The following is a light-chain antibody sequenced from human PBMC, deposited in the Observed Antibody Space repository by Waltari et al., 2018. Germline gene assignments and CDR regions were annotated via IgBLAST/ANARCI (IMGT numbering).Light chain of an antibody. J-gene: IGLJ3*02. CDR2: DNN. V-gene: IGLV1-51*01. CDR3: IAWDSSLSAGV. Sequence: QSVLTQPPSVSAAPGQKVTLPCSGSSSNVGNNYVSWYPQIPGAAPKLLIYDNNQRPSGIPDRFSASKSGTSATLGITGLQSGDEADYYCIAWDSSLSAGVFGGGTKLTVL. CDR1: SSNVGNNY.